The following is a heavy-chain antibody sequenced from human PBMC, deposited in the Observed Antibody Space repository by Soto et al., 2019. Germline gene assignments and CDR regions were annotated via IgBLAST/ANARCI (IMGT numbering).Heavy chain of an antibody. CDR2: ISYDGSNK. V-gene: IGHV3-30-3*01. J-gene: IGHJ4*02. CDR1: GFTFNSYA. Sequence: GSLRLSCAVSGFTFNSYALHWVRQAPGKGLDWVAFISYDGSNKYYADSVKGRFTISRDVSKNTLYLQLNSLRPEDTAVYYCARDDYLGDFSSPHLDYWGQGTLVTVSS. D-gene: IGHD3-16*02. CDR3: ARDDYLGDFSSPHLDY.